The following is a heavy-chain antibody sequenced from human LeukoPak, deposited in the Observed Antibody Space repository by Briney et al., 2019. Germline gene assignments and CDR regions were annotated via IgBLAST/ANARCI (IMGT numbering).Heavy chain of an antibody. D-gene: IGHD6-13*01. CDR2: ISSSSSYI. CDR1: GFTFSSYS. CDR3: AREERQQLVAFDY. Sequence: GGSLRLFCAASGFTFSSYSMNWVRQAPGKGLEWVSSISSSSSYIYYADSVKGRFTISRDNAKNSLYLQMNSLRAEDTAVYYCAREERQQLVAFDYWGQGTLVTVSS. J-gene: IGHJ4*02. V-gene: IGHV3-21*01.